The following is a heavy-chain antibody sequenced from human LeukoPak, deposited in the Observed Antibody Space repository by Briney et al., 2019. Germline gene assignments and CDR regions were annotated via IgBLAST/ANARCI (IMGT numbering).Heavy chain of an antibody. CDR2: IRYDGTK. CDR3: AKDRDYGDYPSAYYYYMDV. Sequence: GGSLRLSCAASGFTFSTYGIHWVRQAPAKGLEWVAFIRYDGTKWYADSVKGRFTISRDNSKNMLYLQMNSLRAEDTAVYHCAKDRDYGDYPSAYYYYMDVWGKGTTVTVSS. D-gene: IGHD4-17*01. V-gene: IGHV3-30*02. J-gene: IGHJ6*03. CDR1: GFTFSTYG.